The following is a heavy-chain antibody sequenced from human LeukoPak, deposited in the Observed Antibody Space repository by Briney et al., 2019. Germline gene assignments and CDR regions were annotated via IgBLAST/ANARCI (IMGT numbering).Heavy chain of an antibody. Sequence: ASVKVSCEASGYTFTGYYMHWVRQAPGQGLEWMGWINPNSGGTNYAQKFQGRVTMTRDTSISTAYMELSRLRSDDTAVYYCARDMVRGVPHGYWGQGTLVTVSS. CDR1: GYTFTGYY. J-gene: IGHJ4*02. CDR3: ARDMVRGVPHGY. D-gene: IGHD3-10*01. CDR2: INPNSGGT. V-gene: IGHV1-2*02.